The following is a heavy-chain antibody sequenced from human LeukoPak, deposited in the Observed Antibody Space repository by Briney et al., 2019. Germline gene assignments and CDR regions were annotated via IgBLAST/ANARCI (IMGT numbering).Heavy chain of an antibody. CDR3: ARVHVLLWFGSPTPDYYYMDV. CDR2: INHSGST. D-gene: IGHD3-10*01. Sequence: SETLSLTCAVYGGSFSGYYWSWIRQPPGKGLEWIGEINHSGSTNYNPPLKSRVTISVDTSKNQFSLKLSSVTAADTAVYYCARVHVLLWFGSPTPDYYYMDVWGKGTTVTVSS. J-gene: IGHJ6*03. V-gene: IGHV4-34*01. CDR1: GGSFSGYY.